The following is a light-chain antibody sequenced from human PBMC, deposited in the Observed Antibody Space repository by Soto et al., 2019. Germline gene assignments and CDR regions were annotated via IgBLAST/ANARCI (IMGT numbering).Light chain of an antibody. Sequence: DIQMTQSPSSLSASIGDRVTITCRASKNISVYLHWYQQKPGQAPKFLIYASSNLQSGVPSRFSGSGSGTDFTLTISSLQPEDVATYYCQQSYSTLYTFGQGTKLEIK. CDR2: ASS. V-gene: IGKV1-39*01. CDR1: KNISVY. J-gene: IGKJ2*01. CDR3: QQSYSTLYT.